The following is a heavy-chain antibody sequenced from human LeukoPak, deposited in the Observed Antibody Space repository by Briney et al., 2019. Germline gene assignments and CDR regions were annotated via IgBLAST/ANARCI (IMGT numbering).Heavy chain of an antibody. CDR3: AREGGVVVIPDAFDI. J-gene: IGHJ3*02. D-gene: IGHD3-22*01. V-gene: IGHV3-53*01. Sequence: GGSLRLSCAASGFTVSSNYMSWVRQAPGKGLEWVSVIYSGGSTYYADSVKCRFTISRDNSKNTLYLQMNSLRAEDTAVYYCAREGGVVVIPDAFDIWGQGTMVTVSS. CDR1: GFTVSSNY. CDR2: IYSGGST.